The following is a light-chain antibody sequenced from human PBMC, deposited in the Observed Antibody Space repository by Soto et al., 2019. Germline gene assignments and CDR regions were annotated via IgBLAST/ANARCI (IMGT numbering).Light chain of an antibody. J-gene: IGKJ1*01. CDR3: QQYNNWLGT. CDR2: GAS. CDR1: QNVSSN. V-gene: IGKV3-15*01. Sequence: EIVMTQSPATLSVSPGERATLSCRASQNVSSNLAWYQQKPGQAPRLLIYGASTRATGIPARFSGSGSGTEFTLTISSLQSEDFAVYYCQQYNNWLGTFGQGTKVDIK.